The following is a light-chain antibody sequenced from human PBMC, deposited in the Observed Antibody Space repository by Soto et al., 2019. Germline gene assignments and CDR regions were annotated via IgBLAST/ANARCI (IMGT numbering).Light chain of an antibody. V-gene: IGKV3-20*01. Sequence: EIVLTQSPGTLSLSPGERATLSCRASQSVSSSYLAWYQQNPGQAPRLLIYGASSRATDIPDRFSGSGSGTDFTLTISRLEPEDFAVYYCQHYGSLVLTFGGGTKVEIK. J-gene: IGKJ4*01. CDR1: QSVSSSY. CDR3: QHYGSLVLT. CDR2: GAS.